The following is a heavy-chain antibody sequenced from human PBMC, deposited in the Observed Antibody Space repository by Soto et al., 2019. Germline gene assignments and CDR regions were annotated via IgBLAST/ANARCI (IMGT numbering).Heavy chain of an antibody. D-gene: IGHD6-6*01. CDR2: INPSGGST. V-gene: IGHV1-46*01. CDR3: ARVRVEYSSSSSYYGMDV. Sequence: GASVKVSCKASGYTFTSYYMHWVRQAPXQGLEWMGIINPSGGSTSYAQKFQGRVTMTRDTSTSTVYMELSSLRSEDTAVYYCARVRVEYSSSSSYYGMDVWGQGTTVTVSS. J-gene: IGHJ6*02. CDR1: GYTFTSYY.